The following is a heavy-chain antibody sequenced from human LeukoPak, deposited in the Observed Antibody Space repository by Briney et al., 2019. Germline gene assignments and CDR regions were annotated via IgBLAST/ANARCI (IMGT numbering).Heavy chain of an antibody. D-gene: IGHD6-13*01. J-gene: IGHJ4*02. V-gene: IGHV3-30*18. CDR3: AKVGGRSWFYFDN. CDR1: AFNFSGYG. Sequence: GGSLRLSCAGSAFNFSGYGMGWVRQAPGKGLEWVAVITNDGSDKYYTDSVKGRFSISRDNSKNTLYLQMNSLRPEDTAIYFCAKVGGRSWFYFDNWGQGTVVTVSS. CDR2: ITNDGSDK.